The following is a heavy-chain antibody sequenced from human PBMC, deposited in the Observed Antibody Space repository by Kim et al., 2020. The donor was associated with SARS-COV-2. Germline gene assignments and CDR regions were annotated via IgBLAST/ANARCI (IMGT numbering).Heavy chain of an antibody. V-gene: IGHV3-23*01. Sequence: GGSLRLSCAASGFTFSNYAMSWVRQAPGKGLEWVSAISGSGGSTYYADSVKGRFTISRDNSKNTLYLQMNSLRAEDTAVYYCAKKDGYGDPNHPIYYYYGMDVWGQGTTVTVSS. D-gene: IGHD4-17*01. CDR1: GFTFSNYA. CDR2: ISGSGGST. CDR3: AKKDGYGDPNHPIYYYYGMDV. J-gene: IGHJ6*02.